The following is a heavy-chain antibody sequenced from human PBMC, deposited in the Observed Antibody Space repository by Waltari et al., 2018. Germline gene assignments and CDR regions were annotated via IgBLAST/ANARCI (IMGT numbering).Heavy chain of an antibody. CDR2: VSYSGTT. J-gene: IGHJ3*01. CDR3: ATYIGASVGTAAFDV. V-gene: IGHV4-39*01. D-gene: IGHD5-12*01. Sequence: QLQLQESGPRLVRPSETLSLICRGSGVSITSNTHYWAWIRQSPGQGLEWIGTVSYSGTTYISPSLKSRVSVSRDTSKNQVSLILGSVTAADMAVYYCATYIGASVGTAAFDVWGQGTMVTVSS. CDR1: GVSITSNTHY.